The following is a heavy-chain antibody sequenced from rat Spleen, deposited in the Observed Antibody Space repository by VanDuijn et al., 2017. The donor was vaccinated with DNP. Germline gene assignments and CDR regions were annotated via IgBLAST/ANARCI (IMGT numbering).Heavy chain of an antibody. CDR2: IWTGGST. CDR1: GFSLTSYN. CDR3: ARCGYEGHYYVMDA. V-gene: IGHV2-30*01. Sequence: QVQLKESGPGLVQPSQTLSLTCTVSGFSLTSYNVHWVRQPTGKGLEWMGIIWTGGSTDYNSALKSRLSISRDTSRSQVFVHMNSLQTEDTATYYCARCGYEGHYYVMDAWGQGTSVTVSS. J-gene: IGHJ4*01. D-gene: IGHD1-12*01.